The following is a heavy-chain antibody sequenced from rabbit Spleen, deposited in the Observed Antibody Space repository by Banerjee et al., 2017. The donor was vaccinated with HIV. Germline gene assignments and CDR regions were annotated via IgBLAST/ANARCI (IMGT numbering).Heavy chain of an antibody. Sequence: QEQLVESGGGLVKPGGTLTLTCKASGVSFSDKDVMCWVRQAPGKGLEWVACAVAGSSDNTYSATWAKGRFTISKTSSTTVTLQMTSLTTADTATYFCARDLVAVIGWNFNLWGPGTLVTVS. J-gene: IGHJ4*01. CDR1: GVSFSDKDV. CDR2: AVAGSSDNT. CDR3: ARDLVAVIGWNFNL. V-gene: IGHV1S45*01. D-gene: IGHD1-1*01.